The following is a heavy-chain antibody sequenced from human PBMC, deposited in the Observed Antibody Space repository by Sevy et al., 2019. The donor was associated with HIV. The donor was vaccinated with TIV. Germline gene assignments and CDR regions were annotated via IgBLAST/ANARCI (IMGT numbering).Heavy chain of an antibody. V-gene: IGHV3-15*01. CDR3: TTGPADNPMVRGMSVGGYFDY. CDR2: IKSKTDGGTT. D-gene: IGHD3-10*01. J-gene: IGHJ4*02. Sequence: GGSLRLSCAASGFTFSNAWMSWVRQAPGKGLEWVGRIKSKTDGGTTDYAAPAKGRFTISRDDSKNTLYLQMNSLKTEDTAVYYCTTGPADNPMVRGMSVGGYFDYWGQGTLVTVSS. CDR1: GFTFSNAW.